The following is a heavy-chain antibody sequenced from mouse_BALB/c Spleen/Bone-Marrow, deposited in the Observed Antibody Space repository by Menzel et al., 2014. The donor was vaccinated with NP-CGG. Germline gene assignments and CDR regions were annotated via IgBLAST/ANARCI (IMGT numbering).Heavy chain of an antibody. CDR3: ARGNYEAMDY. Sequence: QVQLQQSGAELAKPGASAKMSCKASGYTFTTYWVHWVKQRPGQGLEWIGYINPSTGYTAYNQKFKDKATLTADKSSNTAYMQLSSLTSEDSAVYYCARGNYEAMDYWGQGTSVTVSS. J-gene: IGHJ4*01. CDR1: GYTFTTYW. CDR2: INPSTGYT. D-gene: IGHD2-1*01. V-gene: IGHV1-7*01.